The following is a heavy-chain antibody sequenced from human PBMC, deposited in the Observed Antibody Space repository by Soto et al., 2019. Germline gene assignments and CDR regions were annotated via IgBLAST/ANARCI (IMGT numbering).Heavy chain of an antibody. CDR1: GGSISSSSYY. J-gene: IGHJ5*02. D-gene: IGHD3-16*02. V-gene: IGHV4-39*01. Sequence: SETLSLTCTVSGGSISSSSYYWGWIRQPPGKGLEWIGSIYYSGSTYYNPSLKSRVTISVDTSKNQFSLKLSSVTAADTAVYYCARTPLHIMITFGGVILGWFDPWGQGTLVTVSS. CDR3: ARTPLHIMITFGGVILGWFDP. CDR2: IYYSGST.